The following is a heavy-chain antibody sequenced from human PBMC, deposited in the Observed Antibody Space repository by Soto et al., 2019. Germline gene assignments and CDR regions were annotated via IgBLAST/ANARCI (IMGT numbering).Heavy chain of an antibody. CDR1: GFTFSSYA. CDR3: AKDLGYYDSSGYYDY. V-gene: IGHV3-23*01. Sequence: GGSLSLSCAASGFTFSSYAMSWVRQAPGKGLEWVSAISGSGGSTYYADSVKGRFTISRDNSKNTLYLQMNSLRAEDTAVYYCAKDLGYYDSSGYYDYWGQGTLVTVSS. J-gene: IGHJ4*02. D-gene: IGHD3-22*01. CDR2: ISGSGGST.